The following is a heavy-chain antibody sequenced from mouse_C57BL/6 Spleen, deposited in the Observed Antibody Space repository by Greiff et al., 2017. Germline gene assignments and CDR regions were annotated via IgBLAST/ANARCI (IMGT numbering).Heavy chain of an antibody. D-gene: IGHD1-3*01. CDR2: IYPGGGYT. Sequence: VLLQQSGAELVRPGASVKMSCTASGYTFTTYAIGWVQQSPGKGLEWIGNIYPGGGYTNYTDKLKGKATLTADKSSNTAYMQLSRLTSEDSAVDYCASSSLRKYYFDYWGQGTTLTVSS. CDR3: ASSSLRKYYFDY. CDR1: GYTFTTYA. J-gene: IGHJ2*01. V-gene: IGHV1-63*01.